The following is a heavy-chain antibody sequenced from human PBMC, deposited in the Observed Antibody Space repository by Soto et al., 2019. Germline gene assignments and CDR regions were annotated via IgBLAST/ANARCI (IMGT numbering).Heavy chain of an antibody. V-gene: IGHV4-39*07. CDR3: ARTDYYDSSAYYDY. D-gene: IGHD3-22*01. J-gene: IGHJ4*02. CDR1: GGSVTTSSYY. Sequence: SETLSLTCTVSGGSVTTSSYYWSWVRQPPGKGLEWTGEIFHTGITNYNPSLKSRVTISVDKSKNLFSLNLSSVTAADTAVYYCARTDYYDSSAYYDYWGRGTLVTVSS. CDR2: IFHTGIT.